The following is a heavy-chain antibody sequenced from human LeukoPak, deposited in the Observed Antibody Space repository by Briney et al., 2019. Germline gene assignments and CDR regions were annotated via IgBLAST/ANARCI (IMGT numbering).Heavy chain of an antibody. CDR3: AKDDLPTYYYDSSGYYDY. D-gene: IGHD3-22*01. V-gene: IGHV3-23*01. Sequence: GSLRLSCAASGFTFSSYAMSWVRQAPGKGLEWVSAISGSGGSTYYADSVKGRFTISRDNSKNTLYLQMNSLRAEDTAVYYCAKDDLPTYYYDSSGYYDYWGQGTLVTVSS. J-gene: IGHJ4*02. CDR2: ISGSGGST. CDR1: GFTFSSYA.